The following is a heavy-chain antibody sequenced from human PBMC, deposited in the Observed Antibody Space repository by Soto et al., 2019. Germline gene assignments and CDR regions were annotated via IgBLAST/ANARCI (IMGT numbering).Heavy chain of an antibody. CDR3: ARIRGDILTGQNWFDP. Sequence: SGPTLVNPTQTLTLTCTFSGFSLSTSGMCVSWIRQPPGKALEWLALIDWDDDKYYSISLKTRLTISKDTSKNQVVLTMTNMDPVDTATYYCARIRGDILTGQNWFDPWGQGTLVTVSS. D-gene: IGHD3-9*01. CDR2: IDWDDDK. V-gene: IGHV2-70*01. CDR1: GFSLSTSGMC. J-gene: IGHJ5*02.